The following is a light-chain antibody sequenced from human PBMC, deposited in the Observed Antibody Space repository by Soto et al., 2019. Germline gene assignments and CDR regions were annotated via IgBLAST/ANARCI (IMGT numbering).Light chain of an antibody. CDR3: LQYHNLWA. Sequence: IVMTQSPATLSVSPGERATLSCRASQNIYSNIAWYQQRPGQAPRLLIYRASTRATGAPARFSGSGSGTEFTLTISSLQSEDFTVYSCLQYHNLWAFGQGTKVEIK. CDR1: QNIYSN. J-gene: IGKJ1*01. CDR2: RAS. V-gene: IGKV3-15*01.